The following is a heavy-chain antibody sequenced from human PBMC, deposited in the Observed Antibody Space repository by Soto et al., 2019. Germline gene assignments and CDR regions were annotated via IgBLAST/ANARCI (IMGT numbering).Heavy chain of an antibody. CDR2: ISAYNGNT. CDR3: AVNSGSHPWGDF. Sequence: GASVKVSCKASGYTFTSCGISWVRQAPGQGLEWMGWISAYNGNTNYAQKLQGRVTMTTDTSTSTAYMELSSLRSEDTALYYCAVNSGSHPWGDFWGQGTPVTVSS. V-gene: IGHV1-18*04. D-gene: IGHD1-26*01. CDR1: GYTFTSCG. J-gene: IGHJ4*02.